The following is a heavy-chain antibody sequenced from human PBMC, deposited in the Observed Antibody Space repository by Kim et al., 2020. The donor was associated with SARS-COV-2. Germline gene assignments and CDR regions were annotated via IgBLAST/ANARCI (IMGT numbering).Heavy chain of an antibody. J-gene: IGHJ6*02. CDR1: GGTFSSYA. Sequence: SVKVSCKASGGTFSSYAISWVRQAPGQGLEWMGGIIPIFGTANYAQKFQGRVTITADESTSTAYMELSSLRSEDTAVYYCARNSGYDPWNYYYYYGMDVWGQGTTVTVSS. CDR3: ARNSGYDPWNYYYYYGMDV. V-gene: IGHV1-69*13. CDR2: IIPIFGTA. D-gene: IGHD5-12*01.